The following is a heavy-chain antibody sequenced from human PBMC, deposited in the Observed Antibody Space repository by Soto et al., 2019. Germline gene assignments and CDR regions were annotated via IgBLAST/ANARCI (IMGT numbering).Heavy chain of an antibody. CDR3: ARERGYCSSTSCYTNYYFDY. J-gene: IGHJ4*02. CDR1: GFTFSSYA. Sequence: GSLRVSCAAXGFTFSSYAMHWVRQAPGKGLEWVAVISYDGSNKYYADSVKGRFTTSRDNSKNTLYLQMNSLRAEDTAVYYCARERGYCSSTSCYTNYYFDYWGQGTLVTVSS. D-gene: IGHD2-2*02. CDR2: ISYDGSNK. V-gene: IGHV3-30-3*01.